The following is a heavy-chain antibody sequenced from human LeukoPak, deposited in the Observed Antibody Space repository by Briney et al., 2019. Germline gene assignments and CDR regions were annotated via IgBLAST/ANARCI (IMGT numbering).Heavy chain of an antibody. CDR3: ARNYYGSGSHFWFDP. CDR2: INWNGGST. V-gene: IGHV3-20*01. CDR1: GFTFDDYG. J-gene: IGHJ5*02. Sequence: GGSLRLSCAASGFTFDDYGMSWVRQAPGKGLEWVSGINWNGGSTGYADSVKGRFTIPRDNAKNSLYLQMNSLRAEDTALYHCARNYYGSGSHFWFDPWGQGTLVTVSS. D-gene: IGHD3-10*01.